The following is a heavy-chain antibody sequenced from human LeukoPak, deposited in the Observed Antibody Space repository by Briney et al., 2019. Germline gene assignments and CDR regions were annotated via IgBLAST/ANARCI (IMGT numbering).Heavy chain of an antibody. J-gene: IGHJ4*02. CDR1: GFTFSSYA. D-gene: IGHD7-27*01. CDR2: ISGSGEST. V-gene: IGHV3-23*01. Sequence: VGPLRLSCAASGFTFSSYAMTWVRQAPGKGLEWVSEISGSGESTYYGDSVKGRFTISRDNSKNTLYLQMNSLRAGDTAIYYCAREHWDFDYWGQGTLVTVSS. CDR3: AREHWDFDY.